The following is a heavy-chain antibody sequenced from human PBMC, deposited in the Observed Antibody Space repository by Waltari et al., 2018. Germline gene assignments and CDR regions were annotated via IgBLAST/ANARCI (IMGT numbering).Heavy chain of an antibody. Sequence: EVQLLESGGGLVQPGGSLRLFCAASGFTFSSYAMTWVRQAPGKGLEWVSTVSATGSGTYDADSVKGRFSISRDNSKNTLYLQMNSLRAEDTAIYYCTKVLGPTRYDAFDIWGQGTKVTVSS. D-gene: IGHD1-26*01. J-gene: IGHJ3*02. CDR1: GFTFSSYA. CDR2: VSATGSGT. V-gene: IGHV3-23*01. CDR3: TKVLGPTRYDAFDI.